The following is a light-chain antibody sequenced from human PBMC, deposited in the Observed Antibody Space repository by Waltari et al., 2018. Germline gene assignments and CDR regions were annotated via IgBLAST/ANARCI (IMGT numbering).Light chain of an antibody. J-gene: IGKJ2*01. CDR2: DAS. CDR3: QQRGNLPET. CDR1: QNVNSF. V-gene: IGKV3-11*01. Sequence: EIVLTQSPGTLSLSPGDRATLSCRANQNVNSFLAWYQQKRGQAPRLLIYDASKRATGIPDRISGSGSGTDFTLTISSLEPEDFAIYYCQQRGNLPETFGRGTRVEMK.